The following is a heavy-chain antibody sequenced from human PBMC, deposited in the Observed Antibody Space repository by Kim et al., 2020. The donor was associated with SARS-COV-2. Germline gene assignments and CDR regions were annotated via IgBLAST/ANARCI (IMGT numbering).Heavy chain of an antibody. J-gene: IGHJ5*02. CDR3: ARGLGSHWLDP. Sequence: SQTLSLTCAISGDSVSSDSVTWYWIRQSPSRGLEWLGRTYYRSKWYNDYGLSVKGRITINPDTSKNQFSLQLRSVTPGDTAVYYCARGLGSHWLDPWGPGTLVTVSS. V-gene: IGHV6-1*01. CDR1: GDSVSSDSVT. CDR2: TYYRSKWYN. D-gene: IGHD3-16*01.